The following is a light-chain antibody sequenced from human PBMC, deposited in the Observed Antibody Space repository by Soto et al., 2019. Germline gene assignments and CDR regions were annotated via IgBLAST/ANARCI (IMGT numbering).Light chain of an antibody. V-gene: IGKV1-5*03. CDR1: QSISSW. J-gene: IGKJ3*01. Sequence: DIQMTQSPSTLSASVGDRVTITCRASQSISSWLAWYQQKPGKAPKLLIYKASSLESWVPSRFSGSGSGTEFTLTISILQADDFATYYCQQYNSYITFGPGTKVDIK. CDR2: KAS. CDR3: QQYNSYIT.